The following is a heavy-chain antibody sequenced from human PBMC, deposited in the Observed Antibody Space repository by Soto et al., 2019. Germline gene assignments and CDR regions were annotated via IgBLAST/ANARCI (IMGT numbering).Heavy chain of an antibody. Sequence: GGSLRLSCAASGFTFSSYAMSWVRQAPGKGLEWVSAISGSGGSTYYADSVKGRFTISRDNSKNTLYLQMNSLRAEDTAVYYCAKALEYCSGGSCYSVSSLGTFDYWGQGTLVTVSS. CDR3: AKALEYCSGGSCYSVSSLGTFDY. V-gene: IGHV3-23*01. CDR2: ISGSGGST. D-gene: IGHD2-15*01. CDR1: GFTFSSYA. J-gene: IGHJ4*02.